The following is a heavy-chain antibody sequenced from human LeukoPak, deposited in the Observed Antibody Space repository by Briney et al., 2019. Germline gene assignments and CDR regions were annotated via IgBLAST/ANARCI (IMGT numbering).Heavy chain of an antibody. CDR2: IYYSGST. D-gene: IGHD6-13*01. J-gene: IGHJ5*02. CDR3: ARQQCSSSWYESHWFDP. CDR1: GGSISSYY. Sequence: SETLSLTCTVSGGSISSYYWSWIRQPPGKGLEWIGYIYYSGSTNYNPSLKSRVTISVDTSKNQFSLKLSSVTAADTAVYYCARQQCSSSWYESHWFDPWGQGTLVTVSS. V-gene: IGHV4-59*08.